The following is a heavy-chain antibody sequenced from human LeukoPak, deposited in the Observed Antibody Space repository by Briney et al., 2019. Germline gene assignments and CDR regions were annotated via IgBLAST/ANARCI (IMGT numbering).Heavy chain of an antibody. Sequence: SETLSLTCTVSGGSISSHYWNWIRQPPGKGLEWIGYIYYSGSTNYNPSLKSRVTISVDTSKNQFSLKLSSVTAADTAVYYCARGIAVAGPYYYYYYGMDVWGQGTTVTVSS. V-gene: IGHV4-59*11. D-gene: IGHD6-19*01. CDR1: GGSISSHY. J-gene: IGHJ6*02. CDR2: IYYSGST. CDR3: ARGIAVAGPYYYYYYGMDV.